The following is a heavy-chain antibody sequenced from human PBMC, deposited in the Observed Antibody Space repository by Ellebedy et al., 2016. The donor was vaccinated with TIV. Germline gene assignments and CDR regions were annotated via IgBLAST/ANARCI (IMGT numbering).Heavy chain of an antibody. CDR3: ARRKQLVRLRFDWFDP. CDR2: IYYSGST. D-gene: IGHD6-13*01. CDR1: GGSISSYY. Sequence: MPSETLFLTCTVSGGSISSYYWSWIRQPPGKGLEWIGYIYYSGSTNYNPSLKSRVTISVDTSKNQFSLKLSSVTAADTAVYYCARRKQLVRLRFDWFDPWGQGTLVTVSS. J-gene: IGHJ5*02. V-gene: IGHV4-59*12.